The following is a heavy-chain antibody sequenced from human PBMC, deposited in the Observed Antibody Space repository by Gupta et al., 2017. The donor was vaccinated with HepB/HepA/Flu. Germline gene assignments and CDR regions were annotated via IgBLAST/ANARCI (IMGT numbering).Heavy chain of an antibody. Sequence: QVQLQQWGAGLLKPSETLSLTCAVYGGSFSGYYWSWIRQPPGKGLEWIGEINHSGSTNYNPSLKSRVTISVDTSKNQFSLKLSSVTAADTAVYYCARGYVVITRVDYYYYMDVWGKGTTVTVSS. V-gene: IGHV4-34*01. CDR1: GGSFSGYY. CDR3: ARGYVVITRVDYYYYMDV. CDR2: INHSGST. D-gene: IGHD3-22*01. J-gene: IGHJ6*03.